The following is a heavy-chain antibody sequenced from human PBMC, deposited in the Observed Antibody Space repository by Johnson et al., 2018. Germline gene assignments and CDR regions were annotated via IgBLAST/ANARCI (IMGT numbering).Heavy chain of an antibody. Sequence: VQLVESGGGLVQPGGSLRLSCAASGFTFSNYPMAWVRQTPGKGLQWVSAISTSGGGTYYADSVKGRFTISRDNSKNTLYLQMNSLRAEDTAIYYCAKERRYQRLWVYPYAMDVWGQGTTVTVSS. CDR3: AKERRYQRLWVYPYAMDV. CDR2: ISTSGGGT. V-gene: IGHV3-23*04. J-gene: IGHJ6*02. D-gene: IGHD2-2*01. CDR1: GFTFSNYP.